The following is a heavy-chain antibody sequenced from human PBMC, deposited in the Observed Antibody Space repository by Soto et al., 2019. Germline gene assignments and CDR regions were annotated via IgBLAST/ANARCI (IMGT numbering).Heavy chain of an antibody. Sequence: VQLVETGGGLIQPGESLRLSCAASGFTVSTNYMSWVRQAPGKGLEWVSVIYSGGNTYYADSVKGRFSMSRDKSKNTLFLQMNGLSAEDTAVYYCGRGSSDSDGILRVDYWGQGTLVTVSS. CDR1: GFTVSTNY. V-gene: IGHV3-53*02. CDR2: IYSGGNT. J-gene: IGHJ4*02. D-gene: IGHD2-2*01. CDR3: GRGSSDSDGILRVDY.